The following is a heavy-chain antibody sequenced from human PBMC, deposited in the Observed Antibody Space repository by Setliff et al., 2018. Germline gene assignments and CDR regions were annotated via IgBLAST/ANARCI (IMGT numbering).Heavy chain of an antibody. CDR1: GGSFSDYY. CDR3: ARAHTWSLPNDNSGYPGWFDP. J-gene: IGHJ5*02. V-gene: IGHV4-38-2*01. D-gene: IGHD3-22*01. Sequence: SETLSLTCGASGGSFSDYYWGWIRQPPGKGLEWIVNIHHSGKAYYNPSLKSRVTMSVDTSKNHVSLELSSVTAADTAVYYCARAHTWSLPNDNSGYPGWFDPWGQGTLVTVSS. CDR2: IHHSGKA.